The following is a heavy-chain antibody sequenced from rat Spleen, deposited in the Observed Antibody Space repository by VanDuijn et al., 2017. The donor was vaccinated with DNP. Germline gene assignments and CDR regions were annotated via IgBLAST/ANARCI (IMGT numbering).Heavy chain of an antibody. D-gene: IGHD5-1*01. CDR1: GYSITSNHK. CDR2: IDNAGST. Sequence: VQLQESGPGLVKLSQSLSLTCSVTGYSITSNHKWTWIRKFPGNDLEWMGYIDNAGSTNYNPSLKSRFSITRDTSKNQFFLQGNSGRNEETAIYYCAIQLGVFDYWGQGVMVTVSS. V-gene: IGHV3-3*01. J-gene: IGHJ2*01. CDR3: AIQLGVFDY.